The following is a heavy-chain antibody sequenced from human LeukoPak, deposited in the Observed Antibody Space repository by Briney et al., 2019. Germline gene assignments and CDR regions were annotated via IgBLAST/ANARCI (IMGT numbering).Heavy chain of an antibody. CDR1: GGSISSTTYY. Sequence: SETLSLTCTVSGGSISSTTYYWGWSRQPPGKGLEWIGSVDYSGSTYYNPSLKSRVTISVDTSKNQFSLKLSSVTAADTAVYYCARHVWLQPFDYWGQGTLVTVSS. V-gene: IGHV4-39*01. CDR3: ARHVWLQPFDY. CDR2: VDYSGST. D-gene: IGHD3-9*01. J-gene: IGHJ4*02.